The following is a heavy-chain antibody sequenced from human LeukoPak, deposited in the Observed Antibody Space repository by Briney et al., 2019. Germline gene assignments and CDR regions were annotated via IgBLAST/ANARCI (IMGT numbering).Heavy chain of an antibody. V-gene: IGHV3-30*18. CDR2: ISYDGSNK. Sequence: GGSLRLSCAASGFTFSSYGMHWVRQAPGKGLEWVAVISYDGSNKYYADSVKGRFTISRDNSKNTLYLQMNSLRAEDTAVYYCAKDRNYYDSTVERATYGLDVWGQGTTVTVSS. CDR3: AKDRNYYDSTVERATYGLDV. J-gene: IGHJ6*02. D-gene: IGHD3-22*01. CDR1: GFTFSSYG.